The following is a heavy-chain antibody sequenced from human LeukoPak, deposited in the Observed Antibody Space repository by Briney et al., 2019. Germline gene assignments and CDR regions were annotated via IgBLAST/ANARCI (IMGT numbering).Heavy chain of an antibody. Sequence: SVKVSCKASGGTFSSYAISWVRQAPGQGLEWMGGIIPIFGTANYAQKFQGRVTITADESTSTAYTELSSLRSEDTAVYYCARGGVNYYDSSGYEDAFDIWGQGTMVTVSS. CDR2: IIPIFGTA. CDR3: ARGGVNYYDSSGYEDAFDI. D-gene: IGHD3-22*01. J-gene: IGHJ3*02. V-gene: IGHV1-69*13. CDR1: GGTFSSYA.